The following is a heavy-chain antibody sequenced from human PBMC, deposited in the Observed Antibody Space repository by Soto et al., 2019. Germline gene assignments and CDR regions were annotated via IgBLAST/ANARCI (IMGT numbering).Heavy chain of an antibody. CDR1: GYTFTSYY. J-gene: IGHJ4*02. V-gene: IGHV1-46*01. CDR3: ARNDNSGLDY. CDR2: INPSGGST. D-gene: IGHD3-22*01. Sequence: QVQLVQSGAEVKKPGASVKVSCKASGYTFTSYYMHWVRQAPGQGLEWMGMINPSGGSTSYAQKFQGRGTMPRDTSTSTVYMELSSLRSEDTAVYYCARNDNSGLDYWGQGTLVTVSS.